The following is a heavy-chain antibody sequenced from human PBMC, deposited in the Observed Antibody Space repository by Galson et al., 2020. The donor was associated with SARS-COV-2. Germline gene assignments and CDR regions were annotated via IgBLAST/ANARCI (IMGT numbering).Heavy chain of an antibody. CDR3: ARHESYGSSFYYSGLDV. CDR2: IYYSGTT. D-gene: IGHD6-6*01. Sequence: SETLSLTCTVSGGAIRGYYWSWIRQAPGKGLDWIGYIYYSGTTDYNPSLKSRVSILVDKSKSQLSLTLSSVTAADTGVYYCARHESYGSSFYYSGLDVWGQGTTVSVS. J-gene: IGHJ6*02. V-gene: IGHV4-59*08. CDR1: GGAIRGYY.